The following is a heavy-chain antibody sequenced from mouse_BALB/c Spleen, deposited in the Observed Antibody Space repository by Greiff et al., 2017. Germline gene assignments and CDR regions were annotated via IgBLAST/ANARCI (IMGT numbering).Heavy chain of an antibody. CDR2: INPGSGGT. D-gene: IGHD3-1*01. CDR1: GYAFTNYL. CDR3: ARSGNCFDY. Sequence: VKLQESGAELVRPGPSVTVSCKASGYAFTNYLIEWVKQRPGQGLEWIGVINPGSGGTNYNEKFKGKATLTADKSSSTAYMQLSSLTSDDSAVYFCARSGNCFDYWGQGTTLTVSS. V-gene: IGHV1-54*01. J-gene: IGHJ2*01.